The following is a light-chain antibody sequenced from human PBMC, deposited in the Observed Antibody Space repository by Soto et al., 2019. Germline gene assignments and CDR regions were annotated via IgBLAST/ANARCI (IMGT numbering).Light chain of an antibody. V-gene: IGKV1-5*03. Sequence: MRLSLSASTLSASVEARVTLTCRASQSTSSNLAWYQQKPGKAPKLLIYQASSLENGVPSRFSGSGSGTEFSLTISSLQPDDFATYYCQQYSSHSTFGQGTKVDI. J-gene: IGKJ1*01. CDR2: QAS. CDR3: QQYSSHST. CDR1: QSTSSN.